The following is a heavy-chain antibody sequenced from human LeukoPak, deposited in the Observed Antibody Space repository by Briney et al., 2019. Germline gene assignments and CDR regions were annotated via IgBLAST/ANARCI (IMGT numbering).Heavy chain of an antibody. CDR3: AVGPYDSSGYYF. Sequence: ASVKVSCKASGGTFSSYAISWVRQAPGQGLEWMGRIIPIFGTANYAQKFQGRVTITTDESTSTAYMELSSLRSEDTAVYYCAVGPYDSSGYYFRGQGTLVTVSS. V-gene: IGHV1-69*05. CDR1: GGTFSSYA. D-gene: IGHD3-22*01. J-gene: IGHJ4*02. CDR2: IIPIFGTA.